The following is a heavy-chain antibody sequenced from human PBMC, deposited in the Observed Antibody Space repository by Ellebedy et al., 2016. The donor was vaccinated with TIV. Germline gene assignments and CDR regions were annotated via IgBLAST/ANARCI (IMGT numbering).Heavy chain of an antibody. CDR1: GYTFTGYY. J-gene: IGHJ4*02. CDR3: ARGQWLVRPLDY. D-gene: IGHD6-19*01. V-gene: IGHV1-2*02. CDR2: INPDTGDT. Sequence: ASVKVSCKASGYTFTGYYMHWVRQAPGQGLAWMGWINPDTGDTNYAQKFQGRVTMTRDTSITTAYMELSRLRSDDTAVYYCARGQWLVRPLDYWGQGTLVTVSS.